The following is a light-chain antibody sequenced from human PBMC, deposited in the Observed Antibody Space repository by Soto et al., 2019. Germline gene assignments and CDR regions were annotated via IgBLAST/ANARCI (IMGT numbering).Light chain of an antibody. CDR1: SSDVDNYNY. J-gene: IGLJ2*01. V-gene: IGLV2-14*01. CDR2: EVS. Sequence: QSALTQPASVSGSPGQSITISCTGTSSDVDNYNYVSWYQHHPGKAPKLMIYEVSNRPSGVSNRFSGSKSGNTASLTISGLQAEDEADYYCSLYTSSDTRVFGGGTKLTVL. CDR3: SLYTSSDTRV.